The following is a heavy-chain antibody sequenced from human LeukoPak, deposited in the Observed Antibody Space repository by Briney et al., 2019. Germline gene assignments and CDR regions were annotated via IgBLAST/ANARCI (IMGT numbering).Heavy chain of an antibody. Sequence: PGGSLRLSCAASGFTLSDHTMDWVRQAPGKGLEWVGRIRNKANNYTTEYAASVQGRFTVSRDDSKNSLYLQMNSMKTEDTAVYYCTRLVGANDWGQGTLVTVSS. J-gene: IGHJ4*02. CDR1: GFTLSDHT. CDR3: TRLVGAND. D-gene: IGHD1-26*01. V-gene: IGHV3-72*01. CDR2: IRNKANNYTT.